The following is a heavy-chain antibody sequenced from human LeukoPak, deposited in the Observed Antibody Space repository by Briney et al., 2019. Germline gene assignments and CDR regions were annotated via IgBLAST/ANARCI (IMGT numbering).Heavy chain of an antibody. CDR3: AIGRGSQGF. Sequence: GGSLRLSCVASGFTFQKYWMTWVRQAPGKGLEWVSAISGSGGSTYYADSVKGRFTISRDNSKNTLYLQMNSLRAEDTAVYYCAIGRGSQGFWGQGTMVTVSS. CDR2: ISGSGGST. D-gene: IGHD1-14*01. CDR1: GFTFQKYW. J-gene: IGHJ3*01. V-gene: IGHV3-23*01.